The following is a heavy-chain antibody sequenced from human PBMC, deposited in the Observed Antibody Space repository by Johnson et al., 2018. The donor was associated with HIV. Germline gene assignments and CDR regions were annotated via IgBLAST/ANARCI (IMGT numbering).Heavy chain of an antibody. CDR2: IRWNGGIT. Sequence: VQLVESGGGVVQPGRSLRLSCAASGFTFDDYGMSWVRQAPGKGLEWVSGIRWNGGITGYADSVKGRFTISRDHAKNSLYLQMNSLRAEDTAVYYCASHQTAGLRLGDLSSYDAFDIWGQGTMVTVSS. D-gene: IGHD3-16*02. CDR1: GFTFDDYG. J-gene: IGHJ3*02. CDR3: ASHQTAGLRLGDLSSYDAFDI. V-gene: IGHV3-20*04.